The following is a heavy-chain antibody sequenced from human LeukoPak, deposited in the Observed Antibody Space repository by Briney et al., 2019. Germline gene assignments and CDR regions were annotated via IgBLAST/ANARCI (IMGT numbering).Heavy chain of an antibody. CDR3: AAHSSLRY. V-gene: IGHV3-48*03. CDR2: ISSRGSTI. CDR1: GFTFSTYE. Sequence: PGGSLRLSCAASGFTFSTYEMNWVRQAPGKGLEWVSYISSRGSTIHYTDSVKGRFTISRDNAKNSLYLQMNSLRAEDTALYYGAAHSSLRYWGQGILVTVSS. D-gene: IGHD5/OR15-5a*01. J-gene: IGHJ4*02.